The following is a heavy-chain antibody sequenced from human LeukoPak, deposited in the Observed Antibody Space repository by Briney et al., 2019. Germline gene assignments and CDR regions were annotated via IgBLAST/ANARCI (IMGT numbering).Heavy chain of an antibody. CDR1: GVTVSSNY. CDR2: IYTGGNT. CDR3: ARGSTSCTSPTS. J-gene: IGHJ5*02. D-gene: IGHD2-2*01. V-gene: IGHV3-53*01. Sequence: PVGSLRLSCAASGVTVSSNYMSLVRQAPGKGLEGGSVIYTGGNTYYADSVKGRFTISRDNSKNTLYLQLNSLRVEDTAVYYCARGSTSCTSPTSWGQGTLVTVSS.